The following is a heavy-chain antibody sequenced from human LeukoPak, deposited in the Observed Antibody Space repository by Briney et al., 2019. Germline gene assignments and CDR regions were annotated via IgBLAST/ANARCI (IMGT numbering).Heavy chain of an antibody. CDR3: TRPRYSYGPDY. CDR1: GFTFSGSA. J-gene: IGHJ4*02. Sequence: PGGSLRLSCAASGFTFSGSAMHWVRQASGKGLEWVGRIRSKANSYATAYAAWVKGRFTISRDDSKNTAYLQMNSLKTEDTAVYYCTRPRYSYGPDYWGQGTLVTVSS. CDR2: IRSKANSYAT. V-gene: IGHV3-73*01. D-gene: IGHD5-18*01.